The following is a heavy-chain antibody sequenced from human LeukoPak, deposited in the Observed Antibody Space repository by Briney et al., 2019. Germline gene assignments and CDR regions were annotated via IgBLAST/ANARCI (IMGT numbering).Heavy chain of an antibody. CDR3: TRGSGTSGDYYFDY. V-gene: IGHV3-49*04. CDR2: IRSKAYGGTT. CDR1: EFTFGDAW. D-gene: IGHD4-17*01. J-gene: IGHJ4*02. Sequence: GGSLRLSCAASEFTFGDAWMSWVRQAPGKGLEWVGFIRSKAYGGTTEYAASVKGRFTISRDDSKSIAYLQMNSLKTEDTAVYYCTRGSGTSGDYYFDYWGQGTLVTVSS.